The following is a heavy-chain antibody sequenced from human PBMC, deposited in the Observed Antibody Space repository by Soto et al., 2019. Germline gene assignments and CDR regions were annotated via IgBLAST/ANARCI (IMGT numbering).Heavy chain of an antibody. V-gene: IGHV1-58*01. CDR3: AADPRYYDFWGGYPAGPDY. Sequence: ASVKVSCKASGFTFTSSAVQWVRQARGQRLEWIGWIVVGSGNTNYAQKFQERVTITRDMSTSTAYMELSSLRSEDTAVYYCAADPRYYDFWGGYPAGPDYWGQGTLVTVSS. CDR2: IVVGSGNT. CDR1: GFTFTSSA. J-gene: IGHJ4*02. D-gene: IGHD3-3*01.